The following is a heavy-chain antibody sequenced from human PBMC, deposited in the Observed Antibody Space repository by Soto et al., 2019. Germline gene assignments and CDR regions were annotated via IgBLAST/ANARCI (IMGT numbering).Heavy chain of an antibody. CDR2: ISSSGGST. CDR1: GFTFSRYA. Sequence: PGGSLRLSCTASGFTFSRYAMSWVRQAPGKGLEWVASISSSGGSTYYADSVKGWFTISRDTSKNTLYLQMNSLRAEDTAVYYCATTIVTHFDYWGQGAPVTVSS. J-gene: IGHJ4*02. D-gene: IGHD4-4*01. V-gene: IGHV3-23*01. CDR3: ATTIVTHFDY.